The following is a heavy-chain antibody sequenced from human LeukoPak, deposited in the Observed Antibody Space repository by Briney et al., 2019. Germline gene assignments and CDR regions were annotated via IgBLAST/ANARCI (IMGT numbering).Heavy chain of an antibody. CDR3: ARLDILTGYYPFDY. Sequence: GGSLRLSCAASGFTFSSYEMNWVRQAPGKGLEWVSYISSSGSTIYYADSVKGRFTISRDNAKNSLYLQMNSLRAEDTAVYYCARLDILTGYYPFDYWGQGTLVTVSS. CDR1: GFTFSSYE. CDR2: ISSSGSTI. D-gene: IGHD3-9*01. V-gene: IGHV3-48*03. J-gene: IGHJ4*02.